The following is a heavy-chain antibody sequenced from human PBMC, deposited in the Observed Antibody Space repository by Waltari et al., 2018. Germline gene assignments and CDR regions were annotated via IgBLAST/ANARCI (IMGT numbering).Heavy chain of an antibody. CDR1: GFTVSSNY. J-gene: IGHJ6*02. CDR3: ASRSNSGYYYGMDV. V-gene: IGHV3-53*01. D-gene: IGHD4-4*01. Sequence: EVQLVESGGGLIQPGGSLRLSCAASGFTVSSNYMTWVRQAPGKGLECVSVISSGGHTYYADAVKGRFTIARDNSKNTLYLQMNSLRAEDTAVYYCASRSNSGYYYGMDVWGQGTTVTVSS. CDR2: ISSGGHT.